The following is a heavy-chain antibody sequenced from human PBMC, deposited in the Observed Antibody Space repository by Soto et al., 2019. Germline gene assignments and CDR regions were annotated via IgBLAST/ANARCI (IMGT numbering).Heavy chain of an antibody. CDR1: GYTFTSYG. D-gene: IGHD2-2*01. J-gene: IGHJ5*02. CDR2: ISAYNGNT. Sequence: GASVKVSCKASGYTFTSYGISWVRQAPGQGLEWMGWISAYNGNTNYAQKLQGRVTMTTDTSTSTAYMELRSLRSDDTAVYYCARSTGCSSNSCKGGAPFVCFDTWGQGTLVTVSS. V-gene: IGHV1-18*01. CDR3: ARSTGCSSNSCKGGAPFVCFDT.